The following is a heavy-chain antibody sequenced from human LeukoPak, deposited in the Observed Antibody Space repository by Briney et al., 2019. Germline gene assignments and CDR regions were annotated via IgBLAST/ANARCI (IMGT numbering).Heavy chain of an antibody. Sequence: GGSLRLSCAASGFTFSSYAMSWVRQAPGKGLEWVSAVSGSGGSTYYADSVKGRFTISRDNSKNTLYLQMNSLRAEDTAVYYCAKDLHHSGGNWFDPWGQGTLVTVSS. D-gene: IGHD3-16*01. CDR1: GFTFSSYA. J-gene: IGHJ5*02. CDR3: AKDLHHSGGNWFDP. CDR2: VSGSGGST. V-gene: IGHV3-23*01.